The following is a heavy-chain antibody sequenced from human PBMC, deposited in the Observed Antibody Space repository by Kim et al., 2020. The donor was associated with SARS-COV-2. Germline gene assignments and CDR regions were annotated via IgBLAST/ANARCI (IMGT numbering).Heavy chain of an antibody. Sequence: GGSLRLSCAASGFTFSSYAMSWVRQAPGKGLEWVSAISGSGGSTYYADSGKGRFTISRDNSKNTLYLQMNSLRAEDTAVYYCAKGHLPSDGIAAAGTVDYWGQGTLVTVSS. CDR2: ISGSGGST. V-gene: IGHV3-23*01. CDR1: GFTFSSYA. CDR3: AKGHLPSDGIAAAGTVDY. J-gene: IGHJ4*02. D-gene: IGHD6-13*01.